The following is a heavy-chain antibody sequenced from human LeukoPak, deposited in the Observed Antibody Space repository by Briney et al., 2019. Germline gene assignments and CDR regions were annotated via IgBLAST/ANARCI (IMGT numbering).Heavy chain of an antibody. Sequence: SETLSLTCTVSGGSISSYYWSWIRQPPGKGLEWIGYIYYSGSTNYNPSLTSRVTMSVDTSKNQFSLKLSSVTAADTAVYFCARDDYYDSSGYRNAFDIWGQGTVVTVSS. V-gene: IGHV4-59*12. CDR3: ARDDYYDSSGYRNAFDI. CDR1: GGSISSYY. J-gene: IGHJ3*02. CDR2: IYYSGST. D-gene: IGHD3-22*01.